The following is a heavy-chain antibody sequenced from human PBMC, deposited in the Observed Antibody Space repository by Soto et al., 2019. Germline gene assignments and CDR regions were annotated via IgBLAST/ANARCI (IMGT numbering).Heavy chain of an antibody. CDR2: IRSKAYGGTT. J-gene: IGHJ4*02. CDR1: GFTFGDYA. CDR3: TRDAPYSNGVVVVPAAYFDY. V-gene: IGHV3-49*03. Sequence: GGSLRLSCTASGFTFGDYAMSWFRQAPGKGLEWVGFIRSKAYGGTTEYAASVKGRFTISRDDSKSIAYLQMNSLKTEDTAVYYCTRDAPYSNGVVVVPAAYFDYWGQGTLVTVSS. D-gene: IGHD2-2*01.